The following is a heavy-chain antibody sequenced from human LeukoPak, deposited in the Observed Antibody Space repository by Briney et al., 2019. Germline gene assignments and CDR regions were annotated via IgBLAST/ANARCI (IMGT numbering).Heavy chain of an antibody. CDR3: ATITMVRGANIDDAFDI. CDR1: GFTFSSYA. D-gene: IGHD3-10*01. CDR2: ISGSGGST. J-gene: IGHJ3*02. Sequence: GGSLRLSCAASGFTFSSYAMSWVRQAPGKGLEWVSAISGSGGSTYYADSVKGRFTISRDNSKNTLYLQMNSLRAEDTAVYYCATITMVRGANIDDAFDIWGQGTMVTVSS. V-gene: IGHV3-23*01.